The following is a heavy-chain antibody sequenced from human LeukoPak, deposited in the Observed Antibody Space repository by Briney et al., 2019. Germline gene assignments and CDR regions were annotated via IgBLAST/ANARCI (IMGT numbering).Heavy chain of an antibody. J-gene: IGHJ4*02. CDR2: INSDGSST. CDR1: GFTFSCYW. V-gene: IGHV3-74*01. CDR3: ARDHPMIVVVITSYYFDY. D-gene: IGHD3-22*01. Sequence: GGSLRLSCAASGFTFSCYWMHWVRQAPGKGLVWVSRINSDGSSTSYADSVKGRFTISRDNAKNTLYLQMNSLRAEDTAVYYCARDHPMIVVVITSYYFDYWGQGTLVTVSS.